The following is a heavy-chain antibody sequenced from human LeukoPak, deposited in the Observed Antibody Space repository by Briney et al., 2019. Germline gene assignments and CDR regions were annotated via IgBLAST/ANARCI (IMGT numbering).Heavy chain of an antibody. J-gene: IGHJ4*02. CDR2: VDPRSGNT. V-gene: IGHV1-8*01. CDR1: GYTFTSYD. CDR3: ARRYSSNWDFDY. Sequence: ASVKVSCKASGYTFTSYDINWVRQATGQGPEWLGWVDPRSGNTGCAQKFQDRVTMTRDTSINTAYMELSSLDFEDTAVYYCARRYSSNWDFDYWGQGTLFTVSS. D-gene: IGHD6-13*01.